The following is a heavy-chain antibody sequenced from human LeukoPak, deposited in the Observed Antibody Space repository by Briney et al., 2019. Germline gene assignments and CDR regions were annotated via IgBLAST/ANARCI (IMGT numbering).Heavy chain of an antibody. D-gene: IGHD3-22*01. CDR1: GFSVKTNH. CDR2: IYSGGTC. CDR3: VRAVHHLFYSDSSGYYGDAFDV. Sequence: GGSLRLSCSASGFSVKTNHMSGVRQAPGKGLECGSVIYSGGTCRYAAPVKGQFHLFSDESRDHLHLQVNSVIVDDTAVYYCVRAVHHLFYSDSSGYYGDAFDVWGQGTVVPVSS. J-gene: IGHJ3*01. V-gene: IGHV3-53*01.